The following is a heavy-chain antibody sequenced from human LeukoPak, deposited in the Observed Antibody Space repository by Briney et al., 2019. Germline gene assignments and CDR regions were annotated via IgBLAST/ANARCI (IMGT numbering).Heavy chain of an antibody. J-gene: IGHJ6*02. CDR3: ARGDDPRITVVRGPNHYYYGMDV. Sequence: PSETLSLTCTVSGGSISSGDYYWSWIRQPPGKGLEWIGYIYYSGSTYYNPSLKSRVTISVDTSKNQFSLKLSSVTAADTAVYYCARGDDPRITVVRGPNHYYYGMDVWGQGTTVTVSS. D-gene: IGHD3-10*01. V-gene: IGHV4-30-4*01. CDR1: GGSISSGDYY. CDR2: IYYSGST.